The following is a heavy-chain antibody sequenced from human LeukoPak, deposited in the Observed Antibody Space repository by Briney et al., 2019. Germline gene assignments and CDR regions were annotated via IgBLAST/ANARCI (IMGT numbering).Heavy chain of an antibody. Sequence: PGGSLRLSCAASGFTFRSYWMNWVRQAPGKGLEWVANIKQDGGEKYYVDSVKGRFTMSRDNAKNSLYLQMNSLRAEDTAVYYCARGGSYYYHYLDYWGQGTLVTVSS. CDR2: IKQDGGEK. CDR3: ARGGSYYYHYLDY. J-gene: IGHJ4*02. D-gene: IGHD1-26*01. V-gene: IGHV3-7*05. CDR1: GFTFRSYW.